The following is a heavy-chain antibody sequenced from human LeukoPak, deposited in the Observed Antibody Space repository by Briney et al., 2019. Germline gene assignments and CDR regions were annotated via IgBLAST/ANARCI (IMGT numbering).Heavy chain of an antibody. CDR1: GGSISSSSYY. V-gene: IGHV4-39*07. D-gene: IGHD6-13*01. CDR3: ATQDSSSWPNWFDP. J-gene: IGHJ5*02. CDR2: IYYSGST. Sequence: PSETLSLTCTVSGGSISSSSYYWGWIRQPPGKGLEWIGSIYYSGSTYYNPSLKSRVTISVDTSKNQFSLKLSSVTAADTAVYYCATQDSSSWPNWFDPWGQGTLVTVSS.